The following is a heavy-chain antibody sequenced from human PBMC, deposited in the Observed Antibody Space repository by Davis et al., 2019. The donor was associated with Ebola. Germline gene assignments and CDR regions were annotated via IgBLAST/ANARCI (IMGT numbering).Heavy chain of an antibody. CDR1: GFTFSSYS. J-gene: IGHJ6*04. CDR2: ISSSSSYI. V-gene: IGHV3-21*01. Sequence: GESLKISCAASGFTFSSYSMNWVRQAPGKGLEWVSSISSSSSYIYYADSVKGRFTISRDNAKNSLYLQMNSLRAEDTAVYYCARDQIRPLDVWGKGTTVTVSS. CDR3: ARDQIRPLDV.